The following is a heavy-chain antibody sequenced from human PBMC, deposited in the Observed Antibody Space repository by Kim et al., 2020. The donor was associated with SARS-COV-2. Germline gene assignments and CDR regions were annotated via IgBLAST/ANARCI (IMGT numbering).Heavy chain of an antibody. CDR3: ARDRGGVRGYDYGPGILDY. J-gene: IGHJ4*02. D-gene: IGHD5-12*01. CDR2: ISSSGSTI. Sequence: GGSLRLSCAASGFTFSSYEMNWVRQAPGKGLEWVSYISSSGSTIYYADSVKGRFTISRDNAKNSLYLQMNSLRAEDTAVYYCARDRGGVRGYDYGPGILDYWGQGTLVTVSS. V-gene: IGHV3-48*03. CDR1: GFTFSSYE.